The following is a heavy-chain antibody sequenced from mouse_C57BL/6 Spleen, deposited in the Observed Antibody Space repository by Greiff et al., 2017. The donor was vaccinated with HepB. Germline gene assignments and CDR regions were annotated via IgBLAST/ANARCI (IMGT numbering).Heavy chain of an antibody. V-gene: IGHV1-81*01. CDR3: ARSPYDGYPMDY. CDR2: IYPRSGNT. J-gene: IGHJ4*01. D-gene: IGHD2-3*01. CDR1: GYTFTSYG. Sequence: QVQLKQSGAELARPGASVKLSCKASGYTFTSYGISWVKQRTGQGLEWIGEIYPRSGNTYYNEKFKGKATLTADKSSSTAYMELRSLTSEDSAVYFCARSPYDGYPMDYWGQGTSVTVSS.